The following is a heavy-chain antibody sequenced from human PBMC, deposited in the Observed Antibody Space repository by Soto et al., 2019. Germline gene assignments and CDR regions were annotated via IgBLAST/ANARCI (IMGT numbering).Heavy chain of an antibody. CDR2: ISAYNGNT. Sequence: ASVKVSCKASGYTFTSYGISWVLQAPGQGLEWMGWISAYNGNTNYAQKLQGRVTMTTDTSTSTAYMELRSLRSDDTAVYYCARGFSIAAAGTDSWFDPWGQGTLVTVSS. J-gene: IGHJ5*02. CDR3: ARGFSIAAAGTDSWFDP. D-gene: IGHD6-13*01. V-gene: IGHV1-18*01. CDR1: GYTFTSYG.